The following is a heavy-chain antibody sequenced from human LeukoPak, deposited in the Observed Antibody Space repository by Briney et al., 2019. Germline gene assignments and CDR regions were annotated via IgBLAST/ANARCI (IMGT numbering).Heavy chain of an antibody. CDR2: ISYDGSNK. Sequence: GGSLRLSCAASGFTFSSYAMHWVRQAPGKGLEWVAVISYDGSNKYYTDSVKGRFTISRDNSKNTLYLQMNSLRAEDTAVYYCARLAVAGQDYFDYWGQGTLVTVSS. CDR3: ARLAVAGQDYFDY. V-gene: IGHV3-30*04. D-gene: IGHD6-19*01. J-gene: IGHJ4*02. CDR1: GFTFSSYA.